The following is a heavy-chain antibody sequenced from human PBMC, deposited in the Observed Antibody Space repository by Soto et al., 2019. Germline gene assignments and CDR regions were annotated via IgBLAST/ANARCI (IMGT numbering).Heavy chain of an antibody. D-gene: IGHD3-22*01. CDR2: ISSSSSYI. CDR3: ARDTHDSSGYPPVDYFDY. V-gene: IGHV3-21*01. CDR1: GFTFSSYS. J-gene: IGHJ4*02. Sequence: GGSLRLSCAASGFTFSSYSMNWVRQAPGKGLEWVSSISSSSSYIYYADSVKGRFTISRDNAKNSLYLQMNSVRAEDTAVYYCARDTHDSSGYPPVDYFDYWGQGTLVTVS.